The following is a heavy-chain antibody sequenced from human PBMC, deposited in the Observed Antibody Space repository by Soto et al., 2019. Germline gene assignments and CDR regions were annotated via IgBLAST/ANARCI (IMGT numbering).Heavy chain of an antibody. Sequence: PGGSLRLSCAASGFTFAHYAMMWARQAPGRGLEWVSTIDGTTTNTHYIDSVKGRFFISRDNAINTVYLQMNGLRAEDTAVYYCVTWLSAHFDYWGRGTLVTVSS. D-gene: IGHD6-19*01. V-gene: IGHV3-23*05. CDR1: GFTFAHYA. CDR3: VTWLSAHFDY. CDR2: IDGTTTNT. J-gene: IGHJ4*02.